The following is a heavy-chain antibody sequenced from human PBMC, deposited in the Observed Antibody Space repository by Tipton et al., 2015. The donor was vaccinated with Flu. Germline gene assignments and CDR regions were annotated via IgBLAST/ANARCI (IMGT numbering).Heavy chain of an antibody. J-gene: IGHJ4*02. Sequence: QLVQSGAEVKKPGASVKVSCKASGYTFTGYYMHWVRQAPGQGLEWMGRINPNSGGTNYAQKFQGRVTMTRDTSISTAYMELSRLRSDATAGYYCARERFGYSYGYFDYWGQGTLVTVSS. CDR1: GYTFTGYY. V-gene: IGHV1-2*06. D-gene: IGHD5-18*01. CDR2: INPNSGGT. CDR3: ARERFGYSYGYFDY.